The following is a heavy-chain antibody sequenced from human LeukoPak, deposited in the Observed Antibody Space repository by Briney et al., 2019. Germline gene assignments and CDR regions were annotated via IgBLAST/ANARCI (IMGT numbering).Heavy chain of an antibody. Sequence: PGGSLGLSCVASGFVFSNYWMGWVRQAPGKGLEWVANIKEDGGETYYVNSVKGRITISRDNAKNSLDLQMNSLRDEDTAVYYGARRKEMQTTFDYWGQGTLVTVSS. CDR1: GFVFSNYW. J-gene: IGHJ4*02. CDR2: IKEDGGET. D-gene: IGHD4/OR15-4a*01. V-gene: IGHV3-7*01. CDR3: ARRKEMQTTFDY.